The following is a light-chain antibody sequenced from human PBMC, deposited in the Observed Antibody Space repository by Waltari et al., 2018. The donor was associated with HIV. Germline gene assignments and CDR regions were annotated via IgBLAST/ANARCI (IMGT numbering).Light chain of an antibody. CDR2: SAS. V-gene: IGKV3-20*01. CDR1: QSVNSNF. CDR3: QQYGSSPRT. J-gene: IGKJ1*01. Sequence: ESVLTQSPDTLSLSPGERATLSCRASQSVNSNFLAWYQQKPGQAPRLLIYSASSRATHIPDRFSGSGSGADFTLTIARLETEDFAVYYCQQYGSSPRTFGQGTKVELK.